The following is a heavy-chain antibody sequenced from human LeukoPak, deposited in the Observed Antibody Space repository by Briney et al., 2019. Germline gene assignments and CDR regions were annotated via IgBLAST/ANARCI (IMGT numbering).Heavy chain of an antibody. CDR3: ARDLEEYGGYLFDY. Sequence: GSLRLSCAASGFTFSSYWMCWVRKAPGKGLEWVANIKQDGSEKYYVDSVKGRFTISRDNAKNSLYLQMNSLRAEDTAVYYCARDLEEYGGYLFDYWGQGTLVTVSS. J-gene: IGHJ4*02. CDR2: IKQDGSEK. CDR1: GFTFSSYW. V-gene: IGHV3-7*01. D-gene: IGHD5-12*01.